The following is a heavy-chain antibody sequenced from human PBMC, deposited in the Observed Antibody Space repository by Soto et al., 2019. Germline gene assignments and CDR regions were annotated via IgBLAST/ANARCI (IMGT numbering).Heavy chain of an antibody. V-gene: IGHV3-74*01. CDR2: INSDESDT. D-gene: IGHD3-10*01. J-gene: IGHJ4*02. Sequence: GSLRLSCAASGFTFSSYWMHWVRQAPGKGLVWVSRINSDESDTSYADSVKGRFTISRDNAKKIVYQQMNSLRAEDTAMYFCSKGGNYASGSLDSWGQGTLVTVSS. CDR3: SKGGNYASGSLDS. CDR1: GFTFSSYW.